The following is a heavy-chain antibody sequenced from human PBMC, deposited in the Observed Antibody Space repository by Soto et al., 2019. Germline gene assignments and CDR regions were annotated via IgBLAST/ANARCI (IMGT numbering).Heavy chain of an antibody. V-gene: IGHV2-5*02. CDR1: GFSLSTSGVG. Sequence: QITLKESGPTLVKPTQTLTLTCTFSGFSLSTSGVGVGWIRQPPGKALEWLALIYWDDDKRYSPSLKSRLTITKDTSQNQVVLTMTNMDPVDTATYYCAHSSLSDDFWSGYYLPAAYYFDYWGQGPLVTVSS. CDR3: AHSSLSDDFWSGYYLPAAYYFDY. J-gene: IGHJ4*02. D-gene: IGHD3-3*01. CDR2: IYWDDDK.